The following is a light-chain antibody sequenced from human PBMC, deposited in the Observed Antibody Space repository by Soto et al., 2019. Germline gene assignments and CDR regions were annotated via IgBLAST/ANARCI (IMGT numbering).Light chain of an antibody. Sequence: IVMTQSPSTLSPSTGEKATLSCGASQSISNNFAWFQQKPGQVPRLLIYGASNRATGVSARFSGSGYGTDFNLTISSLEPEDFAVYYCQQRSNWPLTFGQGTKVDIK. CDR2: GAS. CDR3: QQRSNWPLT. CDR1: QSISNN. J-gene: IGKJ1*01. V-gene: IGKV3-11*01.